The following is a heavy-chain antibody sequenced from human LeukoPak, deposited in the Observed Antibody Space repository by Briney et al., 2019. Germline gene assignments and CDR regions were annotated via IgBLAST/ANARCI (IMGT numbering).Heavy chain of an antibody. Sequence: SGTLSLTCTVSGDSISNSIWWSWLRQPPGKGLEWIGEVDHTGNTNYRPSLDSRVTLSIDTSENHFSLTLTSVTAADTAVYYCARNVRFFDSWGQGTRVTVSS. D-gene: IGHD1-1*01. CDR3: ARNVRFFDS. CDR1: GDSISNSIW. J-gene: IGHJ4*02. CDR2: VDHTGNT. V-gene: IGHV4-4*02.